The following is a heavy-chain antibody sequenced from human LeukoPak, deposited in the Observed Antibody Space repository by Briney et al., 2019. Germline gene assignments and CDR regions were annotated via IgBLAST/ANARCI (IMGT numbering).Heavy chain of an antibody. Sequence: SETLSLTCTVSGGSISSYYWSWIRQPPGKGLEWIGYIYYSGSTNYNPSLKSRVTISVDTSKNQFSLRLSSVTAADTAVYYCARDKVSLDSSDAFDIWGQGTMVTVSS. CDR3: ARDKVSLDSSDAFDI. CDR1: GGSISSYY. CDR2: IYYSGST. J-gene: IGHJ3*02. V-gene: IGHV4-59*01. D-gene: IGHD3-22*01.